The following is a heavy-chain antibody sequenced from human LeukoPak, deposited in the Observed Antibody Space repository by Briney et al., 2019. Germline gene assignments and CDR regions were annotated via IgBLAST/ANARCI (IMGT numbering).Heavy chain of an antibody. D-gene: IGHD2-21*02. CDR1: GYTFTGYY. J-gene: IGHJ6*03. CDR2: INPNSGGT. V-gene: IGHV1-2*02. CDR3: AREVTAIDYYYYYYTDV. Sequence: ASVKVSCKASGYTFTGYYMHWVRQAPGQGLEWMGWINPNSGGTNYAQKFQGRVTMTRDTSISTAYMELSRLRSDDTAVYYCAREVTAIDYYYYYYTDVWGKGTTVTVSS.